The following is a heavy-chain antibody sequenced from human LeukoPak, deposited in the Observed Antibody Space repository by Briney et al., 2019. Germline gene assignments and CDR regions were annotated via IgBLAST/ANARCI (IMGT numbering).Heavy chain of an antibody. J-gene: IGHJ4*02. CDR3: ARYSTPRMKGYHQY. D-gene: IGHD2-15*01. CDR1: GFTFDDYA. CDR2: ISWNSGSI. Sequence: GGSLRLSRAASGFTFDDYAMHRGRQAPGEGPGWVSGISWNSGSIGYADSVKGRFTISRDNAKNSLYLQMNSLRAEDTAVYYCARYSTPRMKGYHQYWGQGTLVTVSS. V-gene: IGHV3-9*01.